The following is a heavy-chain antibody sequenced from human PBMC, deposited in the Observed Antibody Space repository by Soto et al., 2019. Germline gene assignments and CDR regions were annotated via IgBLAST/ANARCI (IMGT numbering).Heavy chain of an antibody. CDR3: ARDSSRIAVAGTPFYYYGMDV. J-gene: IGHJ6*02. V-gene: IGHV4-59*01. D-gene: IGHD6-19*01. CDR2: IYYSGST. CDR1: GGSISSYY. Sequence: SETLSLRCTVSGGSISSYYWSWIRQHPGKGLEWIGYIYYSGSTNYNPSLKSRVTISVDTSKNQFSLKLSSVTAADTAVYYCARDSSRIAVAGTPFYYYGMDVWGQGTTVTVSS.